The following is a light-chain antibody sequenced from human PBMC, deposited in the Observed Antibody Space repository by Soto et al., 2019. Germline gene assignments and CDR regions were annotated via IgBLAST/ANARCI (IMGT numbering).Light chain of an antibody. J-gene: IGLJ1*01. V-gene: IGLV2-8*01. CDR1: SSDVGGYNY. CDR3: TSYAGGNNV. Sequence: QSALTQPPSASGCPGQSVTISCTGTSSDVGGYNYVSWYQQHPGKVPKLMVYEVNKRPSGVPDRFSGSKSGNTASLTVSGLQAEDEAVYYCTSYAGGNNVFGTGTKVTVL. CDR2: EVN.